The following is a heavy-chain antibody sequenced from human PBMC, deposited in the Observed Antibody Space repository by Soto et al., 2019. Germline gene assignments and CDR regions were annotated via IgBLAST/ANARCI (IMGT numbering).Heavy chain of an antibody. J-gene: IGHJ4*02. Sequence: QVQLQQWGAGLLKPSETLSLTCAVYGGSFSGYYWSWIRQPPGKGLEWIGEINHSGSTNYNPSLTSRVTISVDTSKNQFSLKLSSVPAADTAVYYCARGSHLTQYYDSSGYYYSPFDYWGQGTLVTVSS. V-gene: IGHV4-34*01. CDR2: INHSGST. D-gene: IGHD3-22*01. CDR1: GGSFSGYY. CDR3: ARGSHLTQYYDSSGYYYSPFDY.